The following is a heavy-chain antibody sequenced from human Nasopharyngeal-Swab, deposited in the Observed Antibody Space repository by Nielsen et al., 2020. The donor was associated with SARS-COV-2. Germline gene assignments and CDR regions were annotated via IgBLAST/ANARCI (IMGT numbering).Heavy chain of an antibody. V-gene: IGHV4-59*01. CDR2: IYYSGST. Sequence: GSLRLSCTVSGGSISSYYWSWIRQPPGKGLEWIGYIYYSGSTNYNPSLKSRVTISVDTSKNQFSLKLSSVTAADTAVYYCARRGGRPSPRNCSGGSCYFYWGQGTLVTVSS. CDR1: GGSISSYY. J-gene: IGHJ4*02. D-gene: IGHD2-15*01. CDR3: ARRGGRPSPRNCSGGSCYFY.